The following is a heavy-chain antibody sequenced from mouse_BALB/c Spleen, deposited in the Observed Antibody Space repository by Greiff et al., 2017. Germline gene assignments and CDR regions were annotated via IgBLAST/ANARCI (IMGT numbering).Heavy chain of an antibody. J-gene: IGHJ3*01. CDR2: IYWDDDK. CDR1: GFSLSTSGMG. D-gene: IGHD2-4*01. Sequence: QVTLKESGPGILQPSQTLSLTCSFSGFSLSTSGMGVSWIRQPSGKGLEWLAHIYWDDDKRYNPSLKSRLTISKDTSRNQVFLKITSVDTADTATYYCARRAGDYDENGFAYWGQGTLVTVSA. V-gene: IGHV8-12*01. CDR3: ARRAGDYDENGFAY.